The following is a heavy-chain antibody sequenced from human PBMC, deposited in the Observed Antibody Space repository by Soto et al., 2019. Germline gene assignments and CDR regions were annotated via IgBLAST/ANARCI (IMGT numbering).Heavy chain of an antibody. J-gene: IGHJ6*02. CDR3: ARGDYNILTGVFKSYYGMGV. Sequence: EVQLVQSGAEVKKPGESLKISCKGSGYSFTTYWIGWVRQMPGKGLEWMGIIYPGDSDTRYSPSFQGQVTISADKSISTAYLHWSNLKASDTAMYYCARGDYNILTGVFKSYYGMGVWGQGTTVSVSS. CDR2: IYPGDSDT. CDR1: GYSFTTYW. V-gene: IGHV5-51*03. D-gene: IGHD3-9*01.